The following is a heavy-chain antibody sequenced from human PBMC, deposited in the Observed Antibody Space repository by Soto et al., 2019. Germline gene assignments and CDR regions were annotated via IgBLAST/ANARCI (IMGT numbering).Heavy chain of an antibody. CDR3: AKSVAAYYYYGMDV. J-gene: IGHJ6*02. D-gene: IGHD2-15*01. CDR2: ISGSGGST. CDR1: GFTFSSYA. Sequence: GGSLRLSCAASGFTFSSYAMSWVRQAPGKGLEWVSAISGSGGSTYYADSVKGRFTISRDNSKNTLYLQMNSLRAEDTAVYYCAKSVAAYYYYGMDVWGQGTTVTVSS. V-gene: IGHV3-23*01.